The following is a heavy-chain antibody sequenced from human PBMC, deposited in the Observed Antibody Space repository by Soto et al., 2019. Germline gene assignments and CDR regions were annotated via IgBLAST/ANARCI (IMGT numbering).Heavy chain of an antibody. CDR2: IYYSGST. CDR3: AREGIAARDSAFDI. J-gene: IGHJ3*02. Sequence: QVQLQESGPGLVKPSETLSLTCTVSGGSISSYYWSWIRQPPGKGLEWIGYIYYSGSTNYDPSLKSRVNISVDTSKNQFARKLSSVTAADTAVYYCAREGIAARDSAFDIWGQGKMVTVAS. CDR1: GGSISSYY. D-gene: IGHD6-6*01. V-gene: IGHV4-59*01.